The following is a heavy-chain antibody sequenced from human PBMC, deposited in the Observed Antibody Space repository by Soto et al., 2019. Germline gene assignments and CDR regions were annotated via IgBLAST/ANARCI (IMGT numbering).Heavy chain of an antibody. V-gene: IGHV5-51*01. D-gene: IGHD3-22*01. CDR1: GYSFTTYW. Sequence: PXESLTISWKGSGYSFTTYWIGLVRQMRGKGLEWMGVIYPGDSDTRFSPSFQGQVTISVDMSISTAYLQWSSLKASDTAMYYCARQADHYDRNSFGYWGQGTLVIVSS. J-gene: IGHJ4*02. CDR3: ARQADHYDRNSFGY. CDR2: IYPGDSDT.